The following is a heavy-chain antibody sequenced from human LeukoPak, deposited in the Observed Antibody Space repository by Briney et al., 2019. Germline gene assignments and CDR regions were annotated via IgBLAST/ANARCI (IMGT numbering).Heavy chain of an antibody. V-gene: IGHV2-70*04. J-gene: IGHJ4*02. D-gene: IGHD2-15*01. CDR3: ARTFSGGSYLFDY. Sequence: ESGPTLVNPTQTLTLTCTFSGFLLSTSGMRVSWIRQPSGKALEWLARIDWDDDKFYSTSLKTRLTISKDTSKNQVVLTMTNMDPVDTATYYCARTFSGGSYLFDYWGQGTLVTVSS. CDR2: IDWDDDK. CDR1: GFLLSTSGMR.